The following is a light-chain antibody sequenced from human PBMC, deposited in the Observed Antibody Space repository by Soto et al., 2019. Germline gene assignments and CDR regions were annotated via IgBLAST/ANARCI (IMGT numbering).Light chain of an antibody. CDR1: SSNIGSNY. Sequence: QSVLTQPPSASGTPGQRVTNSCSGSSSNIGSNYVYWYQQVPGTTPKLLIYKNNQRPSGVPERFSGSKSGTSASLAISGLRSEDEADYYCAVWDDSLSGREVFGGGTQLTVL. CDR3: AVWDDSLSGREV. CDR2: KNN. V-gene: IGLV1-47*01. J-gene: IGLJ2*01.